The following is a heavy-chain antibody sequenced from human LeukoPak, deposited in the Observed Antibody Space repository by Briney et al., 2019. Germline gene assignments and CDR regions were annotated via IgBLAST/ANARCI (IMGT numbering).Heavy chain of an antibody. V-gene: IGHV3-30*02. CDR1: GFTFSNYG. J-gene: IGHJ4*02. CDR2: IRYDGSNE. CDR3: AKGASWYLDY. D-gene: IGHD2-15*01. Sequence: GGSLRLSCAASGFTFSNYGIHWVRQAPGKGLEWVAFIRYDGSNEIYADSVKGRFTISRDNSKNTLYLQMNSLRTEDTALYHCAKGASWYLDYWGQGTLVTVSS.